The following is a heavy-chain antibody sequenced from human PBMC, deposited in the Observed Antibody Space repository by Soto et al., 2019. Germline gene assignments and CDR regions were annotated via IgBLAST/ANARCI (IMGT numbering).Heavy chain of an antibody. CDR1: GDSIRSYY. D-gene: IGHD3-3*01. Sequence: SETLSLTCTVSGDSIRSYYWTWIRQPPGRGLEWIGHVYYGGSTNYNPSLQSRVTISLDTSKHQFSLRLTSMTAADAAVYYCAGEGALATFGVVWGQGTRVTVSS. J-gene: IGHJ4*02. CDR2: VYYGGST. V-gene: IGHV4-59*01. CDR3: AGEGALATFGVV.